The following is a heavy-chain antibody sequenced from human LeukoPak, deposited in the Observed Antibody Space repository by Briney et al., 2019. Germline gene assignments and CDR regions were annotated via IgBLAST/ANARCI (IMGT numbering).Heavy chain of an antibody. D-gene: IGHD2-15*01. CDR3: ARGGYSGRRFFDL. V-gene: IGHV4-34*01. Sequence: SETLSLTCAVYGGSFSGYYWSWIRQPPGKGLEWIGEINDSGGTNYNPSLKGRVTISVDTSKSQFSLKLTSVTAADTAVYYCARGGYSGRRFFDLWGRDTLVTVSS. CDR1: GGSFSGYY. CDR2: INDSGGT. J-gene: IGHJ2*01.